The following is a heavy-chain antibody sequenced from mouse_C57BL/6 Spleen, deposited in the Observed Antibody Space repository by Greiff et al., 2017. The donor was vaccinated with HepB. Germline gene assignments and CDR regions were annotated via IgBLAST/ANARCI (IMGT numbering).Heavy chain of an antibody. CDR1: GYTFTSYW. CDR3: ARRGYYDYDWFAY. CDR2: IDPSDSYT. Sequence: QVQLQQPGAELVKPGASVKLSCKASGYTFTSYWMQWVKQRPGQGLEWIGEIDPSDSYTNYNQKFKGKATLTVDTSSSTAYMQLSSLTSEDSAVYYWARRGYYDYDWFAYWGQGTLVTVSA. D-gene: IGHD2-4*01. V-gene: IGHV1-50*01. J-gene: IGHJ3*01.